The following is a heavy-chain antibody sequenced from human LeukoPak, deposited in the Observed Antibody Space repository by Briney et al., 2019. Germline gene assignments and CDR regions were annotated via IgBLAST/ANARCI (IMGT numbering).Heavy chain of an antibody. CDR3: ARTYSNFDYGMDV. CDR2: IYSGGST. CDR1: GFTSSSYG. V-gene: IGHV3-53*01. J-gene: IGHJ6*02. D-gene: IGHD4-11*01. Sequence: GGSLRLSCAASGFTSSSYGMHWVRQAPGKGLEWVSVIYSGGSTYYADSVKGRFTISRDNSKNTLYLQMNSLRAEDTAVYYCARTYSNFDYGMDVWGQGTTVTVSS.